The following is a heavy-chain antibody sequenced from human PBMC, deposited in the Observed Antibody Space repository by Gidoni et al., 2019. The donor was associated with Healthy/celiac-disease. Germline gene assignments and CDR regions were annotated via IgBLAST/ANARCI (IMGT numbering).Heavy chain of an antibody. V-gene: IGHV4-39*01. CDR1: GGSISSSRYY. CDR2: IYYSGST. D-gene: IGHD2-2*01. J-gene: IGHJ4*02. Sequence: QLPLQESGPGLVKPSETLSLTCTVSGGSISSSRYYWGWIRQPPGKGLEWIGSIYYSGSTYYNPSLKSRVTISVDTSKNQFSLKLSSVTAADTAVYYCASRPHLHCSSTSCYAEMNDYWGQGTLVTVSS. CDR3: ASRPHLHCSSTSCYAEMNDY.